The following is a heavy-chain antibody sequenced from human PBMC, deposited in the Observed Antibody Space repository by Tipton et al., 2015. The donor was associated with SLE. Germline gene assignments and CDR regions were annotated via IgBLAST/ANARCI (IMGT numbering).Heavy chain of an antibody. CDR1: GFSIGSGVY. V-gene: IGHV4-38-2*02. J-gene: IGHJ4*01. Sequence: TLSLTCTVSGFSIGSGVYWGWIRQPPGKGLEWIATVFHSGTTYYSPSLRSRLSVSIDTSKNQFSLKLTSVTAADTAVYYCARDPLVRSPGAGGFFALWGHGTLVTVSS. CDR3: ARDPLVRSPGAGGFFAL. CDR2: VFHSGTT. D-gene: IGHD2/OR15-2a*01.